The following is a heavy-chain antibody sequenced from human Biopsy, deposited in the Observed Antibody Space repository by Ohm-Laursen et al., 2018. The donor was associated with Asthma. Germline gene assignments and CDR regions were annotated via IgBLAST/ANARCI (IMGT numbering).Heavy chain of an antibody. CDR1: GGTFNTYV. Sequence: VNISCKSLGGTFNTYVIGWVRQAPGQGLEWMGGINSVFGTTTYPQKFQDRVTITADDSTSTVYMELSSLRPEDTAVYYCARKAGSCISRTCYSLDFWGQGTLVTVSS. V-gene: IGHV1-69*13. CDR2: INSVFGTT. D-gene: IGHD2-2*01. CDR3: ARKAGSCISRTCYSLDF. J-gene: IGHJ4*02.